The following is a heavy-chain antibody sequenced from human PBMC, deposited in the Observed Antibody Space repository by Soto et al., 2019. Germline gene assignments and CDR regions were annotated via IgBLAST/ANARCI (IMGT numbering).Heavy chain of an antibody. CDR2: MHYSGIA. Sequence: QVQLQESGPGLVKPSQTLSLTCTVSGGSISSGAYYWSWIRQHSEKGLEWIGYMHYSGIAYHNPSLTSRVTISVDTSKNQFSLKLSSVTAADTAVYYCARYYFDNSGYSNWFDPWGRGTLVTVSS. V-gene: IGHV4-31*03. D-gene: IGHD3-22*01. J-gene: IGHJ5*02. CDR3: ARYYFDNSGYSNWFDP. CDR1: GGSISSGAYY.